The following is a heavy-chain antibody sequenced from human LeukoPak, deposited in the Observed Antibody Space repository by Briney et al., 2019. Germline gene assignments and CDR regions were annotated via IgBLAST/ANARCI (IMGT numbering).Heavy chain of an antibody. CDR2: IDYDGTDK. J-gene: IGHJ4*02. CDR1: GFTFISSG. Sequence: GGSLRLSCTASGFTFISSGMHWVRQGPGEGLAWVSFIDYDGTDKYYADSVKGRFTISRDNSKNTLYLQMNNLRAEDTAVYYCTNFDHGGQGTLLTVSS. V-gene: IGHV3-30*02. CDR3: TNFDH.